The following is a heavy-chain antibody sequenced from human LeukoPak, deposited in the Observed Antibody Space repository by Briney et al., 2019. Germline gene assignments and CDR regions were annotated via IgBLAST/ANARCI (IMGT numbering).Heavy chain of an antibody. CDR1: GITFSGAW. Sequence: GGSLRLSCAASGITFSGAWMHWVRQAPGKGLVWVSRINDDGSFRSYANSVKGRFTISRDNAKNTLFLQMDSLRAEDTAVYYCARVSGPGMNEYYHLWGQGTLVTVSS. V-gene: IGHV3-74*01. CDR2: INDDGSFR. J-gene: IGHJ1*01. D-gene: IGHD3-10*01. CDR3: ARVSGPGMNEYYHL.